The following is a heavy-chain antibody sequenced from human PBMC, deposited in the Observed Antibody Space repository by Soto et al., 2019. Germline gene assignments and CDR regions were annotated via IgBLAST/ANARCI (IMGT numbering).Heavy chain of an antibody. CDR2: INPSGGST. CDR1: GYTFTSYY. D-gene: IGHD4-17*01. Sequence: ASVKGSCKASGYTFTSYYMHWVRQAPGQGLEWMGIINPSGGSTRYAQKFQGRVTMTRDTSTSTVYMELSSLRSEDTAVYYCARGIKYGDYSGWLALWGPGTPVTVSS. V-gene: IGHV1-46*01. CDR3: ARGIKYGDYSGWLAL. J-gene: IGHJ5*02.